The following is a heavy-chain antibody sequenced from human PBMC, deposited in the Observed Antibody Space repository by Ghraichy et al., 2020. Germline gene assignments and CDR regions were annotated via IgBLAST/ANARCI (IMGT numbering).Heavy chain of an antibody. CDR1: GFTFSSYA. CDR3: AKTRSKQLEDGVIDY. Sequence: LSLTCAASGFTFSSYAMSWVRQAPGKGLEWVSAISGSGGSTYYADSVKGRFTISRDNSKNTLYLQMNSLRAEDTAVYYCAKTRSKQLEDGVIDYWGQGTLVTVSS. CDR2: ISGSGGST. D-gene: IGHD6-6*01. V-gene: IGHV3-23*01. J-gene: IGHJ4*02.